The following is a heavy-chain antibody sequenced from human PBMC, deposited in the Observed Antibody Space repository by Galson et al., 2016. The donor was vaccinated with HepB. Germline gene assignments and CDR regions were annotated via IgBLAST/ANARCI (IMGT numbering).Heavy chain of an antibody. D-gene: IGHD3-22*01. CDR3: ARDGYYDSSGYYYDDYYYGMDV. CDR2: ISSSSSYI. CDR1: GFTFSSHS. J-gene: IGHJ6*02. V-gene: IGHV3-21*01. Sequence: PLRLSCAASGFTFSSHSMNWVRQAPGKGLEWVSSISSSSSYIYYADSVKGRFTISRDNAKNSLYLQLNSLGAEDTAVYYCARDGYYDSSGYYYDDYYYGMDVWGQGTTVTVSS.